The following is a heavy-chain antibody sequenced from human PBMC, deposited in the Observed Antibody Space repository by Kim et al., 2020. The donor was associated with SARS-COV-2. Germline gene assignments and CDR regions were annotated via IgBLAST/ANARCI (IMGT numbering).Heavy chain of an antibody. J-gene: IGHJ4*02. V-gene: IGHV1-46*01. CDR3: ARGGYSSSLFHFDY. D-gene: IGHD6-13*01. CDR2: INPSGGRT. Sequence: ASVKVSCKASGYTFSNYYIYWVRQGPGQGLEWMGRINPSGGRTTYAQKFQGRVTMTRDTSTSTVYMELSSLRSEDKAVYYCARGGYSSSLFHFDYWGQGTLGTVSS. CDR1: GYTFSNYY.